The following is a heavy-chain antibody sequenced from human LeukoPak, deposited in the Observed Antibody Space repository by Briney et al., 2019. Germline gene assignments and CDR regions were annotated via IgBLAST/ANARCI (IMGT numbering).Heavy chain of an antibody. Sequence: GGSLRLSCAASGFTFSSYAMHWVRQAPGKGLEWVAVISYDGSNKYYADSVKGRFTISRDNSKNTLYLQMSSLRAEDTAVYYCARSAMIVVVTTLDYWGQGTLDTVSS. CDR3: ARSAMIVVVTTLDY. CDR2: ISYDGSNK. V-gene: IGHV3-30-3*01. D-gene: IGHD3-22*01. CDR1: GFTFSSYA. J-gene: IGHJ4*02.